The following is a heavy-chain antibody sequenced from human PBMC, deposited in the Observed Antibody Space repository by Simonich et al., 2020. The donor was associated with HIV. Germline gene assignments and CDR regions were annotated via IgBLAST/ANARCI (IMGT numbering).Heavy chain of an antibody. J-gene: IGHJ3*02. CDR2: INHSGSI. D-gene: IGHD6-13*01. Sequence: QVQLQQWGAGLLKPSETLSLTCAVYGGSFSGYYWSWIRQPPGKGLEWIGEINHSGSIHYNPSLKSLVTISVDSSKNQFSLKLSSVTAADTAVYYCARRYSSSWDPRGAFDIWGQGTMVTVSS. CDR1: GGSFSGYY. V-gene: IGHV4-34*01. CDR3: ARRYSSSWDPRGAFDI.